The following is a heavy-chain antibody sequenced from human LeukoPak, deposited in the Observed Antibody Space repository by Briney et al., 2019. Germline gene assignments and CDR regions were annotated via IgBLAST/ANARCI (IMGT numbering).Heavy chain of an antibody. CDR1: GGSISSGGYS. Sequence: SETLSLTCAVSGGSISSGGYSWSWIRQPPGKGLEWIGYIYHSGSTYYNPSLKSRVTISVDTSKNQFSLKLSSVTAADTAVYYCARQRGSGSGSYYIYFDYWGQGTLVTVSS. J-gene: IGHJ4*02. V-gene: IGHV4-30-2*01. CDR2: IYHSGST. CDR3: ARQRGSGSGSYYIYFDY. D-gene: IGHD3-10*01.